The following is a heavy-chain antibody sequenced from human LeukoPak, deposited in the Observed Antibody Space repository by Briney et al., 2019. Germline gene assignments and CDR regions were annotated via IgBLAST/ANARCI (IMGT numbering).Heavy chain of an antibody. D-gene: IGHD3-22*01. CDR1: GLTYNSFG. J-gene: IGHJ4*02. V-gene: IGHV3-30*02. CDR3: AKDRAWKYYDSSGPFDY. Sequence: GGSLSLSCAASGLTYNSFGMHWVRQAPGKGLEGVACIRYDGSNKYYADSVKGRFTISRDNDKNSLYLEMNSLRAEETAVYYCAKDRAWKYYDSSGPFDYWGQGTLVTVSS. CDR2: IRYDGSNK.